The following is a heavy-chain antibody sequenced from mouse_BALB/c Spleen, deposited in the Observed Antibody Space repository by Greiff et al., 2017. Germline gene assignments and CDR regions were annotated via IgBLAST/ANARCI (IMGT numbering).Heavy chain of an antibody. CDR2: IWAGGST. J-gene: IGHJ4*01. CDR3: ARDGGPNRYDAMDY. CDR1: GFSLTSYG. D-gene: IGHD2-14*01. Sequence: QVQLKESGPGLVAPSQSLSITCTVSGFSLTSYGVHWVRQPPGKGLEWLGVIWAGGSTNYNSALMSRLSISKDNSKSQVFLKMNSLQTDDTAMYYCARDGGPNRYDAMDYWGQGTSVTVSS. V-gene: IGHV2-9*02.